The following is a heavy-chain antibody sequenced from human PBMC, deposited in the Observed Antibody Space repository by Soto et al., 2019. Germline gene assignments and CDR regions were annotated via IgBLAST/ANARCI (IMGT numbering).Heavy chain of an antibody. CDR1: GFTFSSYG. D-gene: IGHD3-3*01. V-gene: IGHV3-30*18. CDR2: ISYDGSNK. CDR3: AKDLHITIFGVAASWYYGMDV. J-gene: IGHJ6*02. Sequence: QSGGSLRLSCAASGFTFSSYGMHWVREAPGKGLEWVAVISYDGSNKYYADSVKGRFTISRDNSKNTLYLQMNSLRAEDTAVYYCAKDLHITIFGVAASWYYGMDVWGQGTTVTVSS.